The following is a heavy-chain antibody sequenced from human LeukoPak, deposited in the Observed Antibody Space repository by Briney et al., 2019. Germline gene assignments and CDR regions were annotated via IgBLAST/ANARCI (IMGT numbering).Heavy chain of an antibody. J-gene: IGHJ4*02. CDR1: GYTFTSCG. CDR3: ARDRVLWFGELLSPLDY. D-gene: IGHD3-10*01. CDR2: ISAYNGNT. V-gene: IGHV1-18*01. Sequence: GASVKVSCKASGYTFTSCGISWVRQAPGQGLEWMGWISAYNGNTNYAQKLQGRVTMTTDTSTSTAYMELRSLRSDDTAVYYCARDRVLWFGELLSPLDYWGQGTLVTVSS.